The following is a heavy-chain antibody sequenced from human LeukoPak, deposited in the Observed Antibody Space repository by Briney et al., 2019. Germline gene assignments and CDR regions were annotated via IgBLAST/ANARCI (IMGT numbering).Heavy chain of an antibody. CDR2: INHSGST. V-gene: IGHV4-34*01. Sequence: SETLSLTCAVYGGSFSGYYWSWIRQPPGKGLEWIGEINHSGSTNYNPSLKSRVTISVDTSKNQFSLKLSSVTAADTAVYYCARVPIAAADTRRGYFDYWGQGTLVTVSS. CDR1: GGSFSGYY. CDR3: ARVPIAAADTRRGYFDY. D-gene: IGHD6-13*01. J-gene: IGHJ4*02.